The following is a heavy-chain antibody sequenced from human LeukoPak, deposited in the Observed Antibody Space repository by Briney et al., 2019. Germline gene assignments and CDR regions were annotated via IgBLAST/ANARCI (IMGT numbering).Heavy chain of an antibody. CDR2: IGGTTPNT. J-gene: IGHJ5*02. CDR1: GFTFSSYA. CDR3: ATRPGSVASTGARFDP. D-gene: IGHD6-19*01. V-gene: IGHV3-23*01. Sequence: GGSLRLSCAASGFTFSSYAMTWVRQAPGKGLEWVSTIGGTTPNTFYADSVKGRFTISRDNSKNTQFLQMDSLRDDDTAVYYCATRPGSVASTGARFDPWGQGTLVTVSS.